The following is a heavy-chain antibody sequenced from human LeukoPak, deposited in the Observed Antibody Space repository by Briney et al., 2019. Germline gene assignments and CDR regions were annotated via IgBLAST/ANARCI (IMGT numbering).Heavy chain of an antibody. D-gene: IGHD3-10*01. Sequence: SETLSLTCTVAGGSISSYYWSWIRQPPGKGLEWIGYIYYVGSTNYNPSLKSRVTISVDTSKNQFSLKLSSVTAADTAVYYCARAWGVKSYYNVRDAFDIWGQGTMVTVSS. CDR1: GGSISSYY. CDR3: ARAWGVKSYYNVRDAFDI. CDR2: IYYVGST. J-gene: IGHJ3*02. V-gene: IGHV4-59*01.